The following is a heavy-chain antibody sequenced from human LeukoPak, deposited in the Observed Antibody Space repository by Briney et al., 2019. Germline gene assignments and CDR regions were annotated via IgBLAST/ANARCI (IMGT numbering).Heavy chain of an antibody. CDR1: GFTFSSDA. D-gene: IGHD5-12*01. J-gene: IGHJ4*02. CDR3: AKGPQLYSGYHPDY. V-gene: IGHV3-23*01. Sequence: GGSLRLSCAASGFTFSSDAMTWVRQAPGEGLEWVSTITGSDDTTYYADSVKGRFTISRDYSKNTVHLQLNNLRTEDTAMYYCAKGPQLYSGYHPDYWGQGTLVTVSS. CDR2: ITGSDDTT.